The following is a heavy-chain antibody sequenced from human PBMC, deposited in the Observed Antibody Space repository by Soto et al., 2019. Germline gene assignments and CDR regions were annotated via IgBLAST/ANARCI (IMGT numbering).Heavy chain of an antibody. D-gene: IGHD3-10*01. V-gene: IGHV3-23*01. Sequence: EVPLLESGGGLVQPGGSLRLSCAASGFTFSSYAMSWVRQAPGKGLEWVSAISGSGGSTYYADSVKGRFTISRDNSXXTLDLQMNSLRAEDTAVYYCAKVPSMAKYYYGMDVWGQGTTVTVSS. CDR3: AKVPSMAKYYYGMDV. J-gene: IGHJ6*02. CDR2: ISGSGGST. CDR1: GFTFSSYA.